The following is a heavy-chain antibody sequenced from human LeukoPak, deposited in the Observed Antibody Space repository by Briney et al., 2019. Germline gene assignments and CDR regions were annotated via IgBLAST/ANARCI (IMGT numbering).Heavy chain of an antibody. CDR3: ARVASYGGNSHFDY. CDR2: IYYSGST. Sequence: SETLPLTCTVSGGSISSSSYYWGWIRQPPGKGLEWIGSIYYSGSTYYNPSLKSRVTISVDTSKNQFSLKLSSVTAADTAVYYCARVASYGGNSHFDYWGQGTLVTVSS. J-gene: IGHJ4*02. D-gene: IGHD4-23*01. V-gene: IGHV4-39*07. CDR1: GGSISSSSYY.